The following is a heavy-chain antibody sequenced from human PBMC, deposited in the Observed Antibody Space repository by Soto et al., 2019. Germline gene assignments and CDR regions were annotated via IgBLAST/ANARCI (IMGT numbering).Heavy chain of an antibody. CDR3: ARQKQWLSHFED. Sequence: QVQLQESGPGLVKPSQTLSLTCSVSGGSISSGDFYWNWIRQHPRKGLEWIGYIHNSGITDYNPSLKGRVTVLVDMSKNHFSRKLTSGTAAATAVYYSARQKQWLSHFEDWGQEIVVAVSS. J-gene: IGHJ4*02. CDR1: GGSISSGDFY. V-gene: IGHV4-31*03. CDR2: IHNSGIT. D-gene: IGHD6-19*01.